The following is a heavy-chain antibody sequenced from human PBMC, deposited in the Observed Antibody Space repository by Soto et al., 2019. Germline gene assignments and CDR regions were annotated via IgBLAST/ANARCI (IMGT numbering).Heavy chain of an antibody. V-gene: IGHV4-59*01. CDR3: ARARRQYGSGSHWFDY. Sequence: SETLSLTCTVSGGXISSYYWSWIRQPPGKGLEWIGYIYYSGSTNYNPSLKSRVTISVDTSKNQFSLKLSSVTAADTAVYYCARARRQYGSGSHWFDYWGQGTLVTVSS. D-gene: IGHD3-10*01. CDR1: GGXISSYY. CDR2: IYYSGST. J-gene: IGHJ4*02.